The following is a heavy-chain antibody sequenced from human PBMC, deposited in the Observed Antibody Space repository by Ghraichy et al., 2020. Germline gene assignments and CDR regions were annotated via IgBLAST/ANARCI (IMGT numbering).Heavy chain of an antibody. J-gene: IGHJ3*02. CDR2: IGTAGDT. CDR3: ARQLSNSGAFDI. Sequence: GGSLRLSCAASGFTFSSYDMHWVRQAPGKGLEWVSAIGTAGDTYYPGSVKGRFTISRENAKNSLYLQMNSLRAGDTAVYYCARQLSNSGAFDIWGQGTMVTVSS. V-gene: IGHV3-13*01. D-gene: IGHD3-10*01. CDR1: GFTFSSYD.